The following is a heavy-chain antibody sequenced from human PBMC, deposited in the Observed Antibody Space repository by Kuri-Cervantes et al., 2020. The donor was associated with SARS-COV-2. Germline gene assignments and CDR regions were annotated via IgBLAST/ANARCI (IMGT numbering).Heavy chain of an antibody. V-gene: IGHV3-23*01. CDR3: VGEGHYDHSAFDY. J-gene: IGHJ4*02. CDR2: ISGSGGST. Sequence: GESLKISCAASGFTFSSYAMSWVRQAPGKGLEWVSAISGSGGSTYYADSVKGRFTISRDDSQNSLYLQMNSLKTDDTAVYYCVGEGHYDHSAFDYWGPGTLVTVSS. D-gene: IGHD3-22*01. CDR1: GFTFSSYA.